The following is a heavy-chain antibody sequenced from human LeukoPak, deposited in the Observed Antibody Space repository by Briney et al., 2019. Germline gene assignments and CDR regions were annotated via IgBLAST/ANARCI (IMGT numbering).Heavy chain of an antibody. D-gene: IGHD3-10*01. CDR1: GFTFSSYG. V-gene: IGHV3-23*01. J-gene: IGHJ4*02. CDR2: ISGSGGST. CDR3: AKELVLLWFGRGVDY. Sequence: GGSLRLSCAASGFTFSSYGMSWVRQAPGKVLEWVSAISGSGGSTYYADPGKGRFTISRDNSKNTLYLQMNSLRAEDTAVYYCAKELVLLWFGRGVDYWGQGTLVTVSS.